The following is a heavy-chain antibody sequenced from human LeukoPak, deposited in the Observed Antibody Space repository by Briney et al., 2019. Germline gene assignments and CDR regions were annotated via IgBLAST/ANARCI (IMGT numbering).Heavy chain of an antibody. V-gene: IGHV1-2*02. CDR1: GYTFTGYY. J-gene: IGHJ4*02. D-gene: IGHD6-19*01. Sequence: GASVKVSCKASGYTFTGYYMHWVRQAPGQGLEWMGWINPNSGGTNYAQKFQGRVTMTRDTSTSTVYMELSSLRSEDTAVHYCARADDSSGWYSFLFDYWGQGTLVTVPS. CDR3: ARADDSSGWYSFLFDY. CDR2: INPNSGGT.